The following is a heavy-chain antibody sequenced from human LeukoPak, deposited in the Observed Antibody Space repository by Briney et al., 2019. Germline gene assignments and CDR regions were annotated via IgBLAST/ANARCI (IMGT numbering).Heavy chain of an antibody. CDR3: AREGGSYWSVDAFDI. CDR2: IFTSGST. CDR1: GGSISSGSYY. V-gene: IGHV4-61*02. J-gene: IGHJ3*02. Sequence: SETLSLTCTVPGGSISSGSYYWSWIRQPAGKGLEWIGRIFTSGSTNYNPSLKSRVTISMDTSKNQFSLNLSSVAAADTAVYYCAREGGSYWSVDAFDIWGQGTMVTVSS. D-gene: IGHD1-26*01.